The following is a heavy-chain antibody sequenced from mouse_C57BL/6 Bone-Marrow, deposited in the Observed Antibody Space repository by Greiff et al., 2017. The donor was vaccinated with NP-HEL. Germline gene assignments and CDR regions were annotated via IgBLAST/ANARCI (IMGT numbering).Heavy chain of an antibody. V-gene: IGHV3-6*01. CDR2: ISYDGSN. J-gene: IGHJ2*01. Sequence: EVQRVESGPGLVKPSQSLSLTCSVTGYSITSGYYWNWIRRFPGNKLEWVGSISYDGSNNYSPSLKNRISITRDTSKNQFFLKLNSVTAEDTATYYCARAYGNYLDYWGQGTTRTVSS. CDR3: ARAYGNYLDY. CDR1: GYSITSGYY. D-gene: IGHD2-10*02.